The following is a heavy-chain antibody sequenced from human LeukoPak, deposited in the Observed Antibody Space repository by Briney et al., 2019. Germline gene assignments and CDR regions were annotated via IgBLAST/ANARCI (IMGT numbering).Heavy chain of an antibody. V-gene: IGHV1-2*02. J-gene: IGHJ4*02. CDR3: ATLRDLGELSPYDY. D-gene: IGHD3-16*02. Sequence: APVKVSCKASGYTFTGYYMHWVRQAPGQGLEWMGWINPNSGGTNYAQKFQGRVTMTRDTSISTAYMELSRLRSDDTAVYYCATLRDLGELSPYDYWGQGTLVTVSS. CDR2: INPNSGGT. CDR1: GYTFTGYY.